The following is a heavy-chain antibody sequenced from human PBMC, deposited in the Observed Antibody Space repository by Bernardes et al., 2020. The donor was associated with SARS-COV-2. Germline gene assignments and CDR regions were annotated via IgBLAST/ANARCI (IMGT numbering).Heavy chain of an antibody. V-gene: IGHV1-24*01. CDR3: AASRWLIPPDY. Sequence: ASVKVSCKVSGYTLTEISMHWVRQAPEKGLEWMGSFDPEDGETIYAQKSQGRVTMTEDTSTDTSYMELSSLGSDDTAVYYCAASRWLIPPDYWGQGTLVTVSS. CDR1: GYTLTEIS. CDR2: FDPEDGET. D-gene: IGHD6-19*01. J-gene: IGHJ4*02.